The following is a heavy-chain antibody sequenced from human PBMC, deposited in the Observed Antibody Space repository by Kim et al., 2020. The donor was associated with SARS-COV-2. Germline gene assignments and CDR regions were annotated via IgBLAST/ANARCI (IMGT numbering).Heavy chain of an antibody. J-gene: IGHJ4*02. D-gene: IGHD3-22*01. CDR3: ASSPSYYYDSSGYHFDY. CDR1: GFTFSSYA. CDR2: ISGSGGST. V-gene: IGHV3-23*01. Sequence: GGSLRLSCAASGFTFSSYAMSWVRQAPGKGLEWVSAISGSGGSTYYADSVKGRFTISRDNSKNTLYLQMNSLRAEDTAVYYCASSPSYYYDSSGYHFDYWGQGTLVTVSS.